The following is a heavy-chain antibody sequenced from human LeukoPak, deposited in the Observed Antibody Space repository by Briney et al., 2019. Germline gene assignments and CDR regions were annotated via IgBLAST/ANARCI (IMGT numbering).Heavy chain of an antibody. J-gene: IGHJ3*02. CDR3: AKGDYYDSSGYYWGAFDI. CDR2: ISGSGGST. D-gene: IGHD3-22*01. Sequence: GGSLRLSCVASGFTFSSYTMSWVRQAPGKGLEWVSAISGSGGSTYYADSVKGRFTISRDNSKNTLYLQMNSLRAEDTAVYYCAKGDYYDSSGYYWGAFDIWGQGTMVTVSS. V-gene: IGHV3-23*01. CDR1: GFTFSSYT.